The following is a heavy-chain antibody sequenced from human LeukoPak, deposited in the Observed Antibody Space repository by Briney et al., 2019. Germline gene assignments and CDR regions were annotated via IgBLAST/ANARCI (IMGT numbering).Heavy chain of an antibody. V-gene: IGHV3-7*03. D-gene: IGHD3-10*01. CDR1: GFTFSSYA. Sequence: PGGSLRLSCAASGFTFSSYAMSWVRQAPGKGLEWVANIKKDGSEKYYVDSVKGRFTISRDNSKNTLYLQMNSLRAEDTAVYYCAKAPRGYYYMDVWGKGTTVTVSS. J-gene: IGHJ6*03. CDR2: IKKDGSEK. CDR3: AKAPRGYYYMDV.